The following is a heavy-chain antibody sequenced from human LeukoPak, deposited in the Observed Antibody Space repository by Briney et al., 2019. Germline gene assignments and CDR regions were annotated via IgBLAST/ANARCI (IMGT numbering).Heavy chain of an antibody. CDR1: GYTFTSYG. J-gene: IGHJ4*02. CDR2: ISAYNGNT. D-gene: IGHD2-15*01. V-gene: IGHV1-18*01. CDR3: ASHAAQGDYFDY. Sequence: ASVKVSCKASGYTFTSYGISWVRQAPGQGLEWMGWISAYNGNTNYAQKLQGRVTMTTDTSTSTAYMELRSLRSDDTAAYYCASHAAQGDYFDYWGQGTLVTVSS.